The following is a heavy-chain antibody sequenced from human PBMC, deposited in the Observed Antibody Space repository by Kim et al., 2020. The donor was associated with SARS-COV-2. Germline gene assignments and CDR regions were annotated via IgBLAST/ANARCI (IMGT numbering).Heavy chain of an antibody. Sequence: YADSVKGRFTISRDNSKNTLYLQMNSLRAEDTAVYYCAKALWFGEYPLVYWGQGTLVTVSS. V-gene: IGHV3-23*01. CDR3: AKALWFGEYPLVY. D-gene: IGHD3-10*01. J-gene: IGHJ4*02.